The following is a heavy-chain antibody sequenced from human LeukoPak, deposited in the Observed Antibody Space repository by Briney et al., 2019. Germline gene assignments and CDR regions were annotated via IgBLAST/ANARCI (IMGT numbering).Heavy chain of an antibody. CDR1: GYDFATYW. Sequence: AESLMISCKTSGYDFATYWIAWVRQMPGKGLECMGIIWPGDSDTRYSPSFQGQVTISADKTISTFYLQWSSLKVSDTAIYYCARRGRGDWFDPWGQGTLVTVSS. D-gene: IGHD1-26*01. V-gene: IGHV5-51*01. CDR3: ARRGRGDWFDP. CDR2: IWPGDSDT. J-gene: IGHJ5*02.